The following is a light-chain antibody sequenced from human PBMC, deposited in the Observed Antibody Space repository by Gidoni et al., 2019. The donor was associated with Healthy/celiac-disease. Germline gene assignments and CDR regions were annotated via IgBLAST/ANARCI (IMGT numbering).Light chain of an antibody. CDR1: SSTIGSNY. J-gene: IGLJ3*02. Sequence: SVLTQPTSASGTPGQRVTTSCSGGSSTIGSNYVYWYQQLPGTAPKLLIYRNNQRPSGVPDRFSGSKSGTSASLAISGLRSEDEADYYCAAWDDSLSGPEFGGGTKLTVL. CDR3: AAWDDSLSGPE. V-gene: IGLV1-47*01. CDR2: RNN.